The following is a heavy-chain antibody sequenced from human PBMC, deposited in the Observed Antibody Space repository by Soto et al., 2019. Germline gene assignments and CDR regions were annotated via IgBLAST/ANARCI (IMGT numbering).Heavy chain of an antibody. Sequence: EVQLVESGGGLVKPGGSLRLSCAASGFTFSTYSMNWVRQPPGKGLEWVSSISSSSSYIYYADSVKGRFTISRDNAKNSLYLQMNSLRAEDTAVYYCASPEYYYDTSGWYYWGQGTLVTVSS. D-gene: IGHD3-22*01. CDR1: GFTFSTYS. J-gene: IGHJ4*02. V-gene: IGHV3-21*01. CDR3: ASPEYYYDTSGWYY. CDR2: ISSSSSYI.